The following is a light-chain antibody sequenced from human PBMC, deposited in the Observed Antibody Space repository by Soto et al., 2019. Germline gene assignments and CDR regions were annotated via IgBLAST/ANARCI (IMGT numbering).Light chain of an antibody. Sequence: EIVLTQSPGTLSLSPGERATLSCRASQSVSSSYLAWYQKKPGQAPRLLIYGASSRATSIPDRFSGSGSGTDFNLTISRLEPEDFAVYYCQQYGSSPLLTFGGGTKVEIK. CDR2: GAS. CDR3: QQYGSSPLLT. V-gene: IGKV3-20*01. CDR1: QSVSSSY. J-gene: IGKJ4*01.